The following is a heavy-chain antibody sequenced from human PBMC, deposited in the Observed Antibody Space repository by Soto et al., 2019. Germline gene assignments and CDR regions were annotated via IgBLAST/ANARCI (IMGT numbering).Heavy chain of an antibody. Sequence: GCLRLSCSASGFTVISLAMSWVRGAPGKGLEWVSSISGSGDDTYNTDSVKGRFTISRDNSKNTLYLRMNSLRTEDTAAYYCAKSLSVTTTWFDAWGQGSLVTVSS. V-gene: IGHV3-23*01. CDR1: GFTVISLA. D-gene: IGHD4-17*01. CDR2: ISGSGDDT. J-gene: IGHJ5*02. CDR3: AKSLSVTTTWFDA.